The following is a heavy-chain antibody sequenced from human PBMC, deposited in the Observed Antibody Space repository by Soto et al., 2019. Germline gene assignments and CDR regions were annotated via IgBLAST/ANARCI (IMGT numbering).Heavy chain of an antibody. V-gene: IGHV1-8*01. D-gene: IGHD6-19*01. CDR3: AMSLYSSGWYGFYWYFDL. Sequence: QVQLVQSGAAVKKPGASVKVSCKASGYTFTSYDINWVRQETGQGLEWMGWMNPNCGKTGYAQKFQGRGTMTRNTSISTAYRELSSLRSEDTAVYYCAMSLYSSGWYGFYWYFDLWGRGTLVTVSS. J-gene: IGHJ2*01. CDR2: MNPNCGKT. CDR1: GYTFTSYD.